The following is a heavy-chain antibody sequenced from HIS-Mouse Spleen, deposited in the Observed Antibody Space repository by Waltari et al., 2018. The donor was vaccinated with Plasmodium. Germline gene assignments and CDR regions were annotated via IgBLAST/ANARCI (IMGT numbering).Heavy chain of an antibody. Sequence: QVQLVEPGGGVVQPGTSLRLSCAPSGFPFHSYGMLWVRQAPGKGLECVAVISYDGSNKYYADSVKGRFTISRDNSKNTLYLQMNSLRAEDTAVYYCAKGRKSGSYFGPFDYWGQGTLVTVSS. V-gene: IGHV3-30*18. J-gene: IGHJ4*02. D-gene: IGHD1-26*01. CDR3: AKGRKSGSYFGPFDY. CDR2: ISYDGSNK. CDR1: GFPFHSYG.